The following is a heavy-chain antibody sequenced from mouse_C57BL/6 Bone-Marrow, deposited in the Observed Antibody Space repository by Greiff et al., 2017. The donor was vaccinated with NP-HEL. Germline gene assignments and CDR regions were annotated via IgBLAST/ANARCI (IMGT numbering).Heavy chain of an antibody. V-gene: IGHV1-50*01. J-gene: IGHJ2*01. CDR1: GYTFTSYW. CDR3: ARGGDYDDFDY. CDR2: IDPSDSYT. D-gene: IGHD2-4*01. Sequence: VQLQQSGAELVKPGASVKLSCKASGYTFTSYWMQWVKQRPGQGLEWIGEIDPSDSYTNYNQKFKGKATLTVDTSSSTAYMQLSSLTSEDSAVYYCARGGDYDDFDYWGQGTTLTVSS.